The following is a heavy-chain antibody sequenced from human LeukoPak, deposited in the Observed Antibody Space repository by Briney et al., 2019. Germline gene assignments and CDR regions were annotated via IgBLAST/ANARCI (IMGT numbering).Heavy chain of an antibody. J-gene: IGHJ4*02. V-gene: IGHV4-39*01. CDR3: VRQGGWGGAASLIEF. D-gene: IGHD2-15*01. Sequence: PSETLSLTCTVSGVSISTSTHYWAWIRQPPGKGLEWMGSMFYRGSTYYNASLKSRVTLSVDTSRNQFSLKLSSVTPSDTAMYCCVRQGGWGGAASLIEFWGQGTLVTVSS. CDR2: MFYRGST. CDR1: GVSISTSTHY.